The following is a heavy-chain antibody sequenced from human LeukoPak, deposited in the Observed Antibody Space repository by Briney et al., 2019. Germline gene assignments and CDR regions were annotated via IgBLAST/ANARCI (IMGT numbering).Heavy chain of an antibody. D-gene: IGHD6-19*01. V-gene: IGHV3-33*07. J-gene: IGHJ4*02. CDR2: IWHDGSAE. CDR3: ARDSRGGWSGYFDY. CDR1: GFIFSNYG. Sequence: PEGSLRLSCAASGFIFSNYGMYWVRQAPGEGLDWVAVIWHDGSAEFYADSVKGRFSISRDDSKNTVYLQMNSLRAEDTALYYCARDSRGGWSGYFDYWGQGIVVTVSS.